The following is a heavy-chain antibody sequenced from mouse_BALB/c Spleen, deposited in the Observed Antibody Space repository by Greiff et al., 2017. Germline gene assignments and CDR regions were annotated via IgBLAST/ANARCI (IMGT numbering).Heavy chain of an antibody. J-gene: IGHJ4*01. Sequence: QVQLKESGAELAKPGASVKMSCKASGYTFTSYWMHWVKQRPGQGLEWIGYINPSTGYTEYNQKFKDKATLTADKSSSTAYMQLSSLTSEDSAVYYCARWSGYYAMDYWGQGTSVTVSS. D-gene: IGHD1-3*01. CDR2: INPSTGYT. V-gene: IGHV1-7*01. CDR1: GYTFTSYW. CDR3: ARWSGYYAMDY.